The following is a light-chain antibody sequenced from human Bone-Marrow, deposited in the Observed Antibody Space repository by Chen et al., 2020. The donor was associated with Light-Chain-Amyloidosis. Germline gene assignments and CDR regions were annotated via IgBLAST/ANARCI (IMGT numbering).Light chain of an antibody. J-gene: IGLJ2*01. CDR1: DLPTKY. Sequence: SYELTQTPSASVSPGPTARITCSGDDLPTKYAYWYQQKPGQAPVLVIHRDTERPSGISERFSGSSSGTTATLTISGVQAEDEADYHCQSADSSGTYEVIFGGGTKLTVL. CDR2: RDT. V-gene: IGLV3-25*03. CDR3: QSADSSGTYEVI.